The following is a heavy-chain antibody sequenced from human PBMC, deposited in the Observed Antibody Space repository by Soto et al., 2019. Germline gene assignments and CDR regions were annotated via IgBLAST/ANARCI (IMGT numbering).Heavy chain of an antibody. CDR3: ARVSGWYVLDY. CDR2: INAGNGNT. J-gene: IGHJ4*02. Sequence: ASVKVSCKASGYTFTSYAMHWVRQAPGQRLEWMGWINAGNGNTKYSRKFQGRVTITRDTSASTAYMELSSLRSEDTAVYYCARVSGWYVLDYWGQGTLVTVSS. V-gene: IGHV1-3*01. CDR1: GYTFTSYA. D-gene: IGHD6-19*01.